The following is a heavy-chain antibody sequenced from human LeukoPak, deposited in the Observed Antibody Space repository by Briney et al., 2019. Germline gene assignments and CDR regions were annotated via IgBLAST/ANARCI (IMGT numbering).Heavy chain of an antibody. CDR1: GFTFSSYS. V-gene: IGHV3-7*01. D-gene: IGHD6-13*01. Sequence: GGSLRLSCSASGFTFSSYSMGWVRQAPGKGLEWVANINQDGSEKYYVDSVKGRFTISRDNAKNSLYLQMNSLRADDTAVYYCARDRVWTVLYWGQGTLVTASS. CDR3: ARDRVWTVLY. J-gene: IGHJ4*02. CDR2: INQDGSEK.